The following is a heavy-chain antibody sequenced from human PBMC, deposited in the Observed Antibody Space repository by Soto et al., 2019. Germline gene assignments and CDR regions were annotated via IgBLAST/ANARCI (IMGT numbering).Heavy chain of an antibody. J-gene: IGHJ4*02. Sequence: QLQLQESGSGLVKPSQTLSLTCASSGGAISSVGYSWSWIRQPPGKGLEWFGYIDHSGSTYFNPSLKSRFTIAVDGPTIQLALTLSSVTAADTAVYYCARGQVGAAQHWGQGTLVTVSS. CDR2: IDHSGST. CDR3: ARGQVGAAQH. CDR1: GGAISSVGYS. V-gene: IGHV4-30-2*01. D-gene: IGHD2-15*01.